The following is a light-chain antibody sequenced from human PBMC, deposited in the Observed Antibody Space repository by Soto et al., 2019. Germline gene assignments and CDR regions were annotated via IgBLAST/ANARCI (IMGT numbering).Light chain of an antibody. CDR1: ESIDNW. J-gene: IGKJ3*01. Sequence: STLSASLGDTVTITCRASESIDNWLAWYQQKPGKAPKLLIFAASTLVRGVPSRFSGRGSGTEFTLTISSLQSDDRDTIFSQGFG. CDR2: AAS. V-gene: IGKV1-5*01. CDR3: QG.